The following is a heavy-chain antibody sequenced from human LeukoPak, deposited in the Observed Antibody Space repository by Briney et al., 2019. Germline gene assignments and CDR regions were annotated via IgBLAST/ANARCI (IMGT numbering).Heavy chain of an antibody. J-gene: IGHJ4*02. CDR1: GYTLTELS. CDR2: FDPEDGET. CDR3: ARDRTRIAVASPGY. D-gene: IGHD6-19*01. Sequence: ASVKVSCKVSGYTLTELSMHWVRQAPGKGLEWMGGFDPEDGETIYAQKLQGRVTMTTDTSTSTAYMELRSLRSDDTAVYYCARDRTRIAVASPGYWGQGTLVTVSS. V-gene: IGHV1-24*01.